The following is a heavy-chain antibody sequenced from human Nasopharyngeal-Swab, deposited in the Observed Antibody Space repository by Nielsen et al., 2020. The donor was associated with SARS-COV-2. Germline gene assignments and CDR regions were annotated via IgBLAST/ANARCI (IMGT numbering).Heavy chain of an antibody. CDR3: ARGSFSAFDI. CDR2: ISSSSSTI. Sequence: GESLKISCAASGFTFSSYSMNWVRQAPGKGLEWVSYISSSSSTIYYADSVKGRFTISRDNAKNSLYLQMNSLRAEDTAVYYCARGSFSAFDIWGQGTMVTVSS. CDR1: GFTFSSYS. J-gene: IGHJ3*02. V-gene: IGHV3-48*01.